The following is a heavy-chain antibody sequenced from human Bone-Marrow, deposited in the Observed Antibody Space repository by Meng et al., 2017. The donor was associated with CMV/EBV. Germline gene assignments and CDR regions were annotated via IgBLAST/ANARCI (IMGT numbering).Heavy chain of an antibody. D-gene: IGHD6-13*01. CDR1: GYTFTSYG. CDR3: AKGQGGAAPGTFYYGMDV. V-gene: IGHV1-18*01. J-gene: IGHJ6*02. CDR2: ISAYNGNT. Sequence: ASVKVSCKASGYTFTSYGISWVRQAPGQGLKWMGWISAYNGNTNYAQKLQGRVTMTTDTSTSTAYMELRSPRSDDTAVYYCAKGQGGAAPGTFYYGMDVWGQGAMVTVSS.